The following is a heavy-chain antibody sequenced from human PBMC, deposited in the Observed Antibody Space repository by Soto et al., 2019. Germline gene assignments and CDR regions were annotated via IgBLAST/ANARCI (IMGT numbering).Heavy chain of an antibody. CDR2: ISGSGGST. D-gene: IGHD3-3*01. CDR3: ARGPLEWNYYYMDV. V-gene: IGHV3-23*01. CDR1: GFTFSSYA. Sequence: PGGSLRLSCSASGFTFSSYAMSWVRQAPGKGLEWVSAISGSGGSTYYADSVKGRFTISRDNSKNTLHLQMNSLRAEDTAVYYCARGPLEWNYYYMDVWGKGTTVTVSS. J-gene: IGHJ6*03.